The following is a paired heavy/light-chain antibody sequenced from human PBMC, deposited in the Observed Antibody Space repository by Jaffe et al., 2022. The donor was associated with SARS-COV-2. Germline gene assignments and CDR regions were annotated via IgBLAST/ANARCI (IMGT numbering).Light chain of an antibody. CDR2: DNN. CDR3: GTWDSSLSAGQGV. J-gene: IGLJ3*02. V-gene: IGLV1-51*01. Sequence: QSVLTQPPSVSAAPGQKVTISCSGSSSNIGNNYVSWYQQLPGTAPKLLIYDNNKRPSGIPDRFSGSKSGTSATLGITGLQTGDEADYYCGTWDSSLSAGQGVFGGGTKLTVL. CDR1: SSNIGNNY.
Heavy chain of an antibody. V-gene: IGHV3-9*01. CDR3: AKDMLPAPYSSGHYYYGMDV. CDR2: ISWNSGSI. CDR1: GFTFDDYA. Sequence: EVQLVESGGGLVQPGRSLRLSCAASGFTFDDYAMHWVRQAPGKGLEWVSGISWNSGSIGYADSVKGRFTISRDNAKNSLYLQMNSLRAEDTALYYCAKDMLPAPYSSGHYYYGMDVWGQGTTVTVSS. J-gene: IGHJ6*02. D-gene: IGHD6-19*01.